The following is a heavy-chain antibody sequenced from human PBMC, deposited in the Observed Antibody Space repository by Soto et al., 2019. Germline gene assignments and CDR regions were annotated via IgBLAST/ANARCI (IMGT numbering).Heavy chain of an antibody. CDR3: ARHGGTTGTNDY. D-gene: IGHD1-1*01. V-gene: IGHV3-11*04. Sequence: GGSLRLSCAASGFTFGDYYMSWIRQAPGKGLEWVSYISSSGSSTYYVDSVRGRFTISRDNAKNSLYLQMDSLGAADTAVYYCARHGGTTGTNDYWGQGTLVTVSS. CDR2: ISSSGSST. CDR1: GFTFGDYY. J-gene: IGHJ4*02.